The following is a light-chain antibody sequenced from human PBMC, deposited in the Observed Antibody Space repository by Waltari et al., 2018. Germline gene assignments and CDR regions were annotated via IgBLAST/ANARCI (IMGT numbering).Light chain of an antibody. V-gene: IGKV3D-15*01. CDR2: GAS. Sequence: ETVMTQSPVTLSVSPGERATLSCRASQSVNSNLAWYQQNPGQAPRLLIYGASPRATGIPARFSGFGSGTEFILTISSLQSEDFAVYYCQQYNDWVTFGQGTRLEIK. J-gene: IGKJ5*01. CDR3: QQYNDWVT. CDR1: QSVNSN.